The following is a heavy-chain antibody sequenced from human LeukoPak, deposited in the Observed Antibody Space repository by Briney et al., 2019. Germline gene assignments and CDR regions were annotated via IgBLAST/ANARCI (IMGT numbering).Heavy chain of an antibody. D-gene: IGHD3-22*01. CDR1: VSDYW. V-gene: IGHV5-51*01. CDR3: ATQPPNYDSIGYYFFGH. J-gene: IGHJ4*01. CDR2: IYPRHSDT. Sequence: GESLKISCQTSVSDYWIGWVRQMPGKGLEWMGIIYPRHSDTKYSPSFQGQVVISADKSINTAYLQWSSLKASDTATYYCATQPPNYDSIGYYFFGHWGQGTLVTVSP.